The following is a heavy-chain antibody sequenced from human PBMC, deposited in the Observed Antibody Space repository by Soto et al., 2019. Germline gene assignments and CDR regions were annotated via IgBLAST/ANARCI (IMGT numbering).Heavy chain of an antibody. Sequence: APVKVSCKASGYTFTSYAMHWVRQAPGQRLEWMGWINAGNGNTKYSQKFQGRVTITRDTSASTAYMELSSLRSEDTAVYYYARVPRRIAAAGSYNWFDPWGQGTLVTVSS. CDR2: INAGNGNT. V-gene: IGHV1-3*01. CDR3: ARVPRRIAAAGSYNWFDP. J-gene: IGHJ5*02. D-gene: IGHD6-13*01. CDR1: GYTFTSYA.